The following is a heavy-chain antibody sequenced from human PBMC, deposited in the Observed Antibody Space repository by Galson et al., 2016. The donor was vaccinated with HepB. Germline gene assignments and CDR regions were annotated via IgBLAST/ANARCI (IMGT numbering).Heavy chain of an antibody. D-gene: IGHD5-18*01. CDR3: ARVAGHVDTAMEYFDY. CDR2: ISHSGST. V-gene: IGHV4-30-2*01. CDR1: GGSFSSADYS. J-gene: IGHJ4*02. Sequence: TLSLTCAVSGGSFSSADYSWSWIRQPPGKGLEWIGYISHSGSTYYNPSLKSRVTISVGRSKNQFSLKLSSVTAADTAVYYCARVAGHVDTAMEYFDYWGQGTLVTVSS.